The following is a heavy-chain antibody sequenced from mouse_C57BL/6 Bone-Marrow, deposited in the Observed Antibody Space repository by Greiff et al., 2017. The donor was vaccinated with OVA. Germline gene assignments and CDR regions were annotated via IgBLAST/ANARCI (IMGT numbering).Heavy chain of an antibody. CDR3: ARRNSNYRYYAMDY. Sequence: QVQLQQSGAELVKPGASVKLSCKASGYTFTSYWMQWVKQRPGQGLEWIGEIDPSDSYTNYNQKFKGKATLTVDTSSSTAYMQLSSLTSEDSAVYYCARRNSNYRYYAMDYWGQGTSVTVSS. V-gene: IGHV1-50*01. CDR2: IDPSDSYT. J-gene: IGHJ4*01. D-gene: IGHD2-5*01. CDR1: GYTFTSYW.